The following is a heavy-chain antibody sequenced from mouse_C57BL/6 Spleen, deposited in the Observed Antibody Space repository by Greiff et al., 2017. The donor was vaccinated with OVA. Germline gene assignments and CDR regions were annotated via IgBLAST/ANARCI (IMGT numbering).Heavy chain of an antibody. V-gene: IGHV5-4*01. CDR1: GFTFSSYA. J-gene: IGHJ1*03. D-gene: IGHD2-1*01. CDR3: AREGGYYGNFYWYFDV. CDR2: ISDGGSYT. Sequence: EVHLVESGGGLVKPGGSLKLSCAASGFTFSSYAMSWVRQTPEKRLEWVATISDGGSYTYYPDNVKGRFTISRDNAKNNLYLQMSHLKSEDTAMYYCAREGGYYGNFYWYFDVWGTGTTVTVSS.